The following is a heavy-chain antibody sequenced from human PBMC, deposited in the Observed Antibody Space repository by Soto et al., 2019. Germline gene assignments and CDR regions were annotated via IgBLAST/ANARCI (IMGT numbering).Heavy chain of an antibody. Sequence: QVQLVESGGGVVQPGRSLRLSCAASGFTFSSYAMHWVRQAPGKGLEWVAVISYDGSNKYYADSVKGRFTISRDNSXXTLYLQMNSLRAEDTAVYYCARGAPLGQRGYGMDVWGQGTTVTVSS. CDR3: ARGAPLGQRGYGMDV. J-gene: IGHJ6*02. D-gene: IGHD7-27*01. CDR1: GFTFSSYA. CDR2: ISYDGSNK. V-gene: IGHV3-30-3*01.